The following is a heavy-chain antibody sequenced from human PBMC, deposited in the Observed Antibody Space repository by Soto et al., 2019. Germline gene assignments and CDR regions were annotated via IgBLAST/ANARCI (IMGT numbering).Heavy chain of an antibody. CDR1: GFTFSSQW. V-gene: IGHV3-74*03. CDR3: VRDIR. J-gene: IGHJ4*02. CDR2: INSDGSSI. Sequence: EVQLVESGGGLVQPGGSLRLSCAASGFTFSSQWMYWVRQSPGKGPVWVSYINSDGSSIAYAHSVKGRFTISRDNAKNTLYLQMYSLRVEDTAVYYCVRDIRWGRGTLVTGSS.